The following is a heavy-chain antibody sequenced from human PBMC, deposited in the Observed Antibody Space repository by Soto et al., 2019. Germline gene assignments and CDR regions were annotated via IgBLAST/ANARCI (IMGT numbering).Heavy chain of an antibody. D-gene: IGHD1-26*01. V-gene: IGHV4-59*01. CDR2: IDSSGST. CDR1: GGSIRGYH. CDR3: ARGHRELPY. J-gene: IGHJ4*02. Sequence: SETLSLTCTVSGGSIRGYHWSWIRQPPGEGLEWIGYIDSSGSTNYKTSLKSRVTISVDTSRNQVSLKLSSVTAADTAVYYCARGHRELPYWGQGTLVTVSS.